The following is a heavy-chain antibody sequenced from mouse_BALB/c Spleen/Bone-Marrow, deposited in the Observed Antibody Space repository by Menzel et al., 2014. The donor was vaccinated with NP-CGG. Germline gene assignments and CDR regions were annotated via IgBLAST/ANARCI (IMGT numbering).Heavy chain of an antibody. CDR2: IRSKSNNYAT. J-gene: IGHJ3*01. CDR1: GFTFNTYA. Sequence: EVQGVESGGGLVQPKGSLKLSCAASGFTFNTYAMSWVRQAPGKGLEWVARIRSKSNNYATYYADSVKDRFTVSRDDSQSMLFLQMNNLKTEDTAMYYCVRSDDGCFAYWGQGTLVTVSA. D-gene: IGHD2-3*01. CDR3: VRSDDGCFAY. V-gene: IGHV10-1*02.